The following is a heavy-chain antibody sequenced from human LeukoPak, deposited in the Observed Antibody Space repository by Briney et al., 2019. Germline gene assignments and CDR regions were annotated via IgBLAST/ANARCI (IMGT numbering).Heavy chain of an antibody. V-gene: IGHV3-48*03. CDR2: ISSGGSTI. Sequence: GSLRLSCAASGFTFSNNEMNWVRQAPGKGLEWVSYISSGGSTIYYADSVKGRFTISRDNSKNTLYLQMNSLRAEDTAVYYCARLAITNYYGSGRVRDYWGQGTLVTVSS. CDR3: ARLAITNYYGSGRVRDY. J-gene: IGHJ4*02. D-gene: IGHD3-10*01. CDR1: GFTFSNNE.